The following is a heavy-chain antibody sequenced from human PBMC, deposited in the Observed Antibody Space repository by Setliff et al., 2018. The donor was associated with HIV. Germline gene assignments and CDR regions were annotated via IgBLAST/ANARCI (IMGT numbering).Heavy chain of an antibody. Sequence: ASVKVSCKASGHTFTNVDIHWLRRATGQGLEWMGWMNPNTGVSGYALKFQARVTMTRDTSISTAYMELSSLTSEDTAVYYCARGKGVGGVVITGGLDVWGKGTTVTV. CDR3: ARGKGVGGVVITGGLDV. CDR1: GHTFTNVD. D-gene: IGHD3-10*01. V-gene: IGHV1-8*01. CDR2: MNPNTGVS. J-gene: IGHJ6*03.